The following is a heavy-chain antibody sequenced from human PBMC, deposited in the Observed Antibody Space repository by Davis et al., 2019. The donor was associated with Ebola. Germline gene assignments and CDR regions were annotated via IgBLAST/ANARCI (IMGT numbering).Heavy chain of an antibody. V-gene: IGHV3-74*01. CDR3: ARGERGNWFDP. J-gene: IGHJ5*02. CDR2: IITDGTTT. D-gene: IGHD5-24*01. Sequence: HTGGSLRLSCAASGFTSSSYWMHWVRQAPGKGLVWVSRIITDGTTTNYADSVKGRFTISRDNAKNTLYLQMNSLRVEDTAVYYCARGERGNWFDPWGQGTLVTVSS. CDR1: GFTSSSYW.